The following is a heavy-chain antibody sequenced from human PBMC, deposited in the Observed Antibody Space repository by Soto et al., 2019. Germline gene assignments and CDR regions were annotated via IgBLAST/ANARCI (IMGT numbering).Heavy chain of an antibody. CDR2: INEDGSHT. CDR1: EFTFRNYW. D-gene: IGHD2-2*01. Sequence: EVQLVESGGGLVQPGGSLRLSCTGSEFTFRNYWMHWVRQAPGKGLVWVARINEDGSHTDHADSVKGRFVISRDNAKNTRFLQMTRLRADDTGLYYCVRGSSRWPGIDYWGQGTLLTVSS. J-gene: IGHJ4*02. CDR3: VRGSSRWPGIDY. V-gene: IGHV3-74*01.